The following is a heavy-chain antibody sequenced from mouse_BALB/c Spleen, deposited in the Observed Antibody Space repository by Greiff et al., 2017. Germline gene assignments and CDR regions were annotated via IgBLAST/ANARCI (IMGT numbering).Heavy chain of an antibody. J-gene: IGHJ2*01. V-gene: IGHV5-17*02. D-gene: IGHD1-1*02. CDR2: ISSGSSTI. Sequence: EVQRVESGGGLVQPGGSRKLSCAASGFTFSSFGMHWVRQAPEKGLEWVAYISSGSSTIYYADTVKGRFTISRDNPKNTLFLQMTSLRSEDTAMYYCARYGPSLDYWGQGTTLTVSS. CDR3: ARYGPSLDY. CDR1: GFTFSSFG.